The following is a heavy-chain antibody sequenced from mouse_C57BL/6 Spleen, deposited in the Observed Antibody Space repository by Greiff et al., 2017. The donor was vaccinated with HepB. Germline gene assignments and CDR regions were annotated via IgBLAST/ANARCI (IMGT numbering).Heavy chain of an antibody. Sequence: EVQLQRSGPELVKPGASVKISCKASGYTFTDYYMNWVKQSHGKSLEWIGDINPNNGGTSYNQKFKGKATLTVDKSSSTAYMELRSLTSEDSAVYYCARYYGSSYGWFAYWGQGTLVTVSA. D-gene: IGHD1-1*01. CDR3: ARYYGSSYGWFAY. CDR2: INPNNGGT. CDR1: GYTFTDYY. V-gene: IGHV1-26*01. J-gene: IGHJ3*01.